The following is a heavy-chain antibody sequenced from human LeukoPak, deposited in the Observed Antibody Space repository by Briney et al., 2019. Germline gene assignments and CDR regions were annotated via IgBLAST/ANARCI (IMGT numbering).Heavy chain of an antibody. D-gene: IGHD3-9*01. CDR2: INPNSGGT. J-gene: IGHJ3*02. CDR3: ARFGYFDWLGAFDI. V-gene: IGHV1-2*02. Sequence: ASVKVSCKASVYTFTGYYMHWVRQAPGQGLEWMGWINPNSGGTNYAQKFQGRVTMTRDTSISTAYMELSRLRSDDTAVYYCARFGYFDWLGAFDIWGQGTMVTVSS. CDR1: VYTFTGYY.